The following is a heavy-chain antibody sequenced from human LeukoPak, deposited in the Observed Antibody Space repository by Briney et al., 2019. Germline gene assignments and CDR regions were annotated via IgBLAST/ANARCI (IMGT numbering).Heavy chain of an antibody. CDR2: INHSGST. CDR1: GGSFSGYY. D-gene: IGHD3-22*01. V-gene: IGHV4-34*01. J-gene: IGHJ4*02. CDR3: ARGLYYYDSSGYPLVYRLPIGPRRDLDY. Sequence: SETLSLTCAVYGGSFSGYYWSWIRQPPGKGLEWIGEINHSGSTNYNPSLKSRVTISVDTSKNQFSLKLSSVTAADTAVYYCARGLYYYDSSGYPLVYRLPIGPRRDLDYWGQGTLVTVSS.